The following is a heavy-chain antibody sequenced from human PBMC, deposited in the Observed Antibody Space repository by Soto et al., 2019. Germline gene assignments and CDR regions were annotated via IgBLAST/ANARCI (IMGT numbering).Heavy chain of an antibody. D-gene: IGHD5-12*01. J-gene: IGHJ5*02. CDR3: ARDGLLVPSTGNYFDP. Sequence: QVQLVQSGAEGKKPGASVKVSCKASGYTFAGYYIHWVRQAPGQGLEWMGWSKPNSGGTNYAQKFQGTVTMTRDTSISTAYMELSRLTSDDTAMYYCARDGLLVPSTGNYFDPWGQGTLVTVSS. CDR2: SKPNSGGT. CDR1: GYTFAGYY. V-gene: IGHV1-2*02.